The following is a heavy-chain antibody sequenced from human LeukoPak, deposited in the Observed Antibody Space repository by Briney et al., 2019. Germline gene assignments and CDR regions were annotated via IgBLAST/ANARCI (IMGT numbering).Heavy chain of an antibody. Sequence: GGSLRLSCAASGFTFSSYAMSWVRQAPGKGLEWVSSITDSGGGTFYADSVKGRFTISRDNSKNTLFLQLNSLRAEDTAVYYCAKRCAGYYFEYTGQGTLVTVSS. CDR3: AKRCAGYYFEY. D-gene: IGHD2-8*01. CDR2: ITDSGGGT. CDR1: GFTFSSYA. J-gene: IGHJ4*02. V-gene: IGHV3-23*01.